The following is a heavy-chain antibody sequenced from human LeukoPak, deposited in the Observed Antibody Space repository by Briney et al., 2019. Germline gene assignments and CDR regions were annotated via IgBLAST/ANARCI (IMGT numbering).Heavy chain of an antibody. CDR3: AREILEPGKTHEY. J-gene: IGHJ4*02. Sequence: PGGSLRLSCTVSGFTFSSNSMSWVRQAPGKGLEWVSFIYSAGSTHYSDSVKGRFTISIDNSKNTLYLQMNSLRAEDTAMYYCAREILEPGKTHEYWGQGTLVTVSS. CDR1: GFTFSSNS. V-gene: IGHV3-53*01. CDR2: IYSAGST. D-gene: IGHD1-1*01.